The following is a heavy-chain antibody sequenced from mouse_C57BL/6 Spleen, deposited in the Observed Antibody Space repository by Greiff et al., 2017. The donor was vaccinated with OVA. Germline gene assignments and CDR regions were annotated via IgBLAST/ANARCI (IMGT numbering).Heavy chain of an antibody. Sequence: QVQLQQPGAELVMPGASVKLSCKASGYTFTGYWMHWVKQRPGQGLEWIGEIDPSDSYTNYNQKFKGKSTLTVDKSSSTAYMQLSSLTSEDSAVYYCAYYGSSSWYFDVWGTGTTVTVSS. D-gene: IGHD1-1*01. V-gene: IGHV1-69*01. CDR2: IDPSDSYT. J-gene: IGHJ1*03. CDR3: AYYGSSSWYFDV. CDR1: GYTFTGYW.